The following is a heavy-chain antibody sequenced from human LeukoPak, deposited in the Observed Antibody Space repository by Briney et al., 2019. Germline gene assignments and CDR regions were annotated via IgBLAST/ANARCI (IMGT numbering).Heavy chain of an antibody. CDR1: GFTFSNAW. D-gene: IGHD3-10*01. V-gene: IGHV3-15*01. Sequence: GGSLRLSCAASGFTFSNAWMSWVRQAPGGGLEWVGRIKSKTDGGTTDYAAPVKGRFTISRDDSKNTLYLQMNNLKTEDTAVYYCTTGITMVRGVIHLIDYWGQGTLVTVSS. CDR3: TTGITMVRGVIHLIDY. CDR2: IKSKTDGGTT. J-gene: IGHJ4*02.